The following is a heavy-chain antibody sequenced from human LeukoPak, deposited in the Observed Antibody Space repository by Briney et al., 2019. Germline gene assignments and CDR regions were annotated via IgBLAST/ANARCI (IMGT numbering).Heavy chain of an antibody. D-gene: IGHD3-9*01. CDR3: ARGSHRDWFDY. CDR2: IYTSGST. J-gene: IGHJ4*02. V-gene: IGHV4-61*02. Sequence: SQTLSLTCTASGGSISSGSYYWSWIRQPAGKGLEWIGRIYTSGSTNYNPSLKSRVTISVDTSKNQFSLKLSSVTAADTAVYYCARGSHRDWFDYWGQGTLVTVSS. CDR1: GGSISSGSYY.